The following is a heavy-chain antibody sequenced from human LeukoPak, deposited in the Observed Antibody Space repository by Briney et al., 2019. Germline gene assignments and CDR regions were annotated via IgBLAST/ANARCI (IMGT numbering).Heavy chain of an antibody. CDR1: RFTFSNYA. CDR3: ASLLWRGYTPFDY. V-gene: IGHV3-23*01. Sequence: GGSLRLSCAASRFTFSNYAMSWVRQAPGKGLEWVSAISGSGGTTYYADSVKGRFTISRDNSKNTLYLQMNSLRAEDTAIYYCASLLWRGYTPFDYWGQGTLVTVSS. D-gene: IGHD5-12*01. J-gene: IGHJ4*02. CDR2: ISGSGGTT.